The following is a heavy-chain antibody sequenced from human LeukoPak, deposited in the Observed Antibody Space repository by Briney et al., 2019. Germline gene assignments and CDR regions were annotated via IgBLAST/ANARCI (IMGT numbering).Heavy chain of an antibody. D-gene: IGHD3-22*01. CDR3: AREMRGRHYYDSTSRYFDY. V-gene: IGHV3-30-3*01. CDR1: GFTFSSYA. Sequence: GGSLRLSCAASGFTFSSYAMHWVRQAPGKGLKWVAVISYDGSNKYYADSVKGRFTISRDNSKNTLYLQMNSLRAEDTAVYYCAREMRGRHYYDSTSRYFDYWGQGTLVTVSS. CDR2: ISYDGSNK. J-gene: IGHJ4*02.